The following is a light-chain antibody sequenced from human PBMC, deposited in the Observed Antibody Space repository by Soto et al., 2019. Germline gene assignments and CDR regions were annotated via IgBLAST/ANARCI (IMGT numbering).Light chain of an antibody. J-gene: IGKJ4*01. V-gene: IGKV1-12*01. CDR3: QQGDSFPFT. Sequence: DIHMTQSPSSVSASVGDRVTITCRASQDISTWVAWYQQKPGKAPKLLISAASTLQSGVPRRFSGSGSGTDFTLIISSLQPEDFATYFCQQGDSFPFTFGGGTKVDI. CDR1: QDISTW. CDR2: AAS.